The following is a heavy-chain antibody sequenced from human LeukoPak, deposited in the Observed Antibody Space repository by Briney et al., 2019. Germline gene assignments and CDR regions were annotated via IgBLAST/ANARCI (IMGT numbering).Heavy chain of an antibody. Sequence: SETLSLTCTVSGGSISSSSYYWGWIRQPPGRGLEWIGSIYYSGSTYYNPSLKSRVTISVDTSKNQFSLKLSSVTAADTAVYYCATPQQIRGSGFDYWGQGTLVTVSS. J-gene: IGHJ4*02. V-gene: IGHV4-39*07. CDR2: IYYSGST. CDR3: ATPQQIRGSGFDY. D-gene: IGHD3-10*01. CDR1: GGSISSSSYY.